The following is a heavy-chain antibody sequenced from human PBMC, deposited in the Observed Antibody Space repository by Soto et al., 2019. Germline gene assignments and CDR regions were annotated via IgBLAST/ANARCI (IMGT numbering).Heavy chain of an antibody. V-gene: IGHV4-59*01. CDR1: GDSLTGYY. J-gene: IGHJ4*02. CDR2: IYHSGTT. D-gene: IGHD2-21*02. CDR3: ARVFMVTPGPTFTYFDY. Sequence: QVQLQESGPGLVKPSETLSLSCTVSGDSLTGYYWTWIRQPPGKGLEWVGYIYHSGTTYYNPSLNNRVTMSVDRSRNQVSLRLTSVTAADTAVYYCARVFMVTPGPTFTYFDYWGQGALVTVSS.